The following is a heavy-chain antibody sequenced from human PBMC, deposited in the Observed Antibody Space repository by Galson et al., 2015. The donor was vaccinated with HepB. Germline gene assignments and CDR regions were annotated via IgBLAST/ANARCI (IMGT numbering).Heavy chain of an antibody. J-gene: IGHJ4*02. CDR3: ASTIYGSGSYQVFDY. Sequence: SVKVSCKASGYTFTGYYMHWVRQAPGQGLEWMGIINPSGGSTSYAQKFQGRVTITADESTSTAYMELSSLRSEDTAVYYCASTIYGSGSYQVFDYWGQGTLVTVSS. CDR1: GYTFTGYY. CDR2: INPSGGST. D-gene: IGHD3-10*01. V-gene: IGHV1-46*01.